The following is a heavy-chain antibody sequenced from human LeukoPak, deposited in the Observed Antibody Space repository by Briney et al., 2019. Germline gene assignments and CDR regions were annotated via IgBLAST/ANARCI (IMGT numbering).Heavy chain of an antibody. CDR2: IYYRGNT. CDR3: ARNVGYFDY. D-gene: IGHD1-26*01. V-gene: IGHV4-39*07. J-gene: IGHJ4*02. Sequence: SETLSLTCTVSGGSISSSSYYWGWIRQPPGKGLEWIGTIYYRGNTYYNPSLKSRVSISVDTSKNQFSLSLRSVTAADTAVYYCARNVGYFDYWGQGTLVTVSS. CDR1: GGSISSSSYY.